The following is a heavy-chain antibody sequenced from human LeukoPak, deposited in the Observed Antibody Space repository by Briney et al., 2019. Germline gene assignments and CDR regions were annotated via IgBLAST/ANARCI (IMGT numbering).Heavy chain of an antibody. Sequence: ASETLSPTCTVSGGSISGYYWSWIRQPPGKGLEWIGYVYYTGSTNYNPSLKSRVTISVDTSKNQFSLKLSSVTAADTAVYYCARTVAGSFDYWGQGTLVTVSS. CDR2: VYYTGST. D-gene: IGHD6-19*01. CDR1: GGSISGYY. J-gene: IGHJ4*02. CDR3: ARTVAGSFDY. V-gene: IGHV4-59*01.